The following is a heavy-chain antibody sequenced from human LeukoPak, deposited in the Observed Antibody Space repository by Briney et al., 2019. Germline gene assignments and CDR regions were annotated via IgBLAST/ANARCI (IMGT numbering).Heavy chain of an antibody. D-gene: IGHD2-21*02. CDR2: IYYSGST. CDR3: ARRLAYCGGDCYLGWFDP. CDR1: GGSISGYY. J-gene: IGHJ5*02. V-gene: IGHV4-59*08. Sequence: PSETLSLTCTVSGGSISGYYWSWIRQPPGKGLEWIGYIYYSGSTNYNPSLKSRVTISVDTSKNQFSLKLSSVTAADTAVYYCARRLAYCGGDCYLGWFDPWGQGTLVTVSS.